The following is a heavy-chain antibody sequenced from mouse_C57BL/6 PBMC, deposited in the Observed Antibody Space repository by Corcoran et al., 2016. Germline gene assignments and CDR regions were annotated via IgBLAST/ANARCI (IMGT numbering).Heavy chain of an antibody. V-gene: IGHV9-3*01. CDR1: GYTFTTYG. CDR2: INTYSGVP. CDR3: ARYDTTVY. Sequence: QIQLVQSGPELKKPGETVKISCKASGYTFTTYGMSWVKQAPGKGLKWMGWINTYSGVPTYADDFKGRFAFSLETSASTAYLQINNLKNEDTATYVCARYDTTVYWGQGTTLTVSS. J-gene: IGHJ2*01. D-gene: IGHD1-1*01.